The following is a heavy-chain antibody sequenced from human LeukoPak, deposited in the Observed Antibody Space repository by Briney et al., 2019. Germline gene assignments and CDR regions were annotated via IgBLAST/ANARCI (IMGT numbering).Heavy chain of an antibody. V-gene: IGHV4-38-2*01. D-gene: IGHD3-16*02. CDR3: ASSIMITFGGVIAGPFFDY. J-gene: IGHJ4*02. CDR2: IYHSGST. Sequence: SETLSLTCAVSGYSISSGYYWGWIRQPPGKGLEWIGSIYHSGSTYYNPSLKSRVTISVDTSKNQFSLKLSSVTAADTAAYYCASSIMITFGGVIAGPFFDYWGQGTLVTVSS. CDR1: GYSISSGYY.